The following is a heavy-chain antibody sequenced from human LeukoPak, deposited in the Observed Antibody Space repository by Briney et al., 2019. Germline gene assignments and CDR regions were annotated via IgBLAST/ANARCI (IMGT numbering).Heavy chain of an antibody. CDR2: IIPISGTA. Sequence: SVKVSCKASGGTFSSYAISWVRQAPGQGLEWMGRIIPISGTANYAQKFQGRVTITTDESTSTAYMELSSLRSEDTAVYYCARDHHVFWSGYSPYGYWGQGTLVTVSS. D-gene: IGHD3-3*01. J-gene: IGHJ4*02. CDR3: ARDHHVFWSGYSPYGY. V-gene: IGHV1-69*05. CDR1: GGTFSSYA.